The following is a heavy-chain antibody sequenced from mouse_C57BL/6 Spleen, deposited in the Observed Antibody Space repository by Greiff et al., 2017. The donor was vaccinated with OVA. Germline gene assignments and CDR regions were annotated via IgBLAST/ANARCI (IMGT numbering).Heavy chain of an antibody. CDR2: ISYDGSN. CDR1: GYSITSGYY. CDR3: ARRANWDSFDD. V-gene: IGHV3-6*01. D-gene: IGHD4-1*01. Sequence: EVKLVESGPGLVKPSQSLSLTCSVTGYSITSGYYWNWIRQFPGNKLEWMGYISYDGSNNYNPSLKNRISITRDTSKNQFFLKLNSVTTEDTATYYCARRANWDSFDDWGQGTTLTVSS. J-gene: IGHJ2*01.